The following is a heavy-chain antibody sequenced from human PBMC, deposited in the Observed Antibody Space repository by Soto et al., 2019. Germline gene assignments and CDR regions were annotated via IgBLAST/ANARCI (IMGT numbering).Heavy chain of an antibody. CDR3: ARHGFGPLHGLVDV. Sequence: QVQLQESGPGLVKPSETLSLTCTVSGGSITNYYCSWFRQPPGKGLEWIGYIQYNGYSANNLSLQRRVTMSMDTSKTQFSLMMESGTATDTAVYYCARHGFGPLHGLVDVWGQGTTVIVSS. D-gene: IGHD3-10*01. J-gene: IGHJ6*02. CDR2: IQYNGYS. CDR1: GGSITNYY. V-gene: IGHV4-59*08.